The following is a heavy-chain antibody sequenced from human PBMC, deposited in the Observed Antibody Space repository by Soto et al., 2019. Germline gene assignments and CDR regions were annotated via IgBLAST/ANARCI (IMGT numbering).Heavy chain of an antibody. CDR2: ISSSSSSI. CDR3: ARERGGSYYFDY. Sequence: EVQLVESGGGLVQPGGSLRLSCAASGFTFIYSSMNWVRQAPGKGLEWVAYISSSSSSIYYADSVKGRFTISRDNAKNSLYLQMNSLGDGDTAVYYCARERGGSYYFDYWGQGSLVTVSS. D-gene: IGHD1-26*01. J-gene: IGHJ4*02. CDR1: GFTFIYSS. V-gene: IGHV3-48*02.